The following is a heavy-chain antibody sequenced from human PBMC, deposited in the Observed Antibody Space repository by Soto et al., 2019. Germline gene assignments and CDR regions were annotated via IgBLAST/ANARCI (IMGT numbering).Heavy chain of an antibody. J-gene: IGHJ4*02. Sequence: QVQLQESGPGLVKPSETLSLTCTVSGGSISSYYWSWIRQPPGRGLEWIGYIYYSGSTNYNPSLKSRVTISVDTSKNQFSLKLSSVTAADTAVYYCASARFIWSGYYVDYWGQGTLVTVSS. CDR3: ASARFIWSGYYVDY. CDR2: IYYSGST. CDR1: GGSISSYY. V-gene: IGHV4-59*01. D-gene: IGHD3-3*01.